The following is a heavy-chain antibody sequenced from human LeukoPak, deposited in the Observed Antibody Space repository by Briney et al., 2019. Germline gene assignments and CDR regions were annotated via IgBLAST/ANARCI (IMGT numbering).Heavy chain of an antibody. Sequence: GGSLRLSCAASGFTFSDYYMSWIRQAPGKGLEWVSYISSSGNIIYSADSVKGRFTISRDNAKNSLYLQINSLRAEDTAVYYCARATAADTAMIYFDYWGQGNLVTVSS. V-gene: IGHV3-11*01. CDR1: GFTFSDYY. J-gene: IGHJ4*02. CDR3: ARATAADTAMIYFDY. CDR2: ISSSGNII. D-gene: IGHD5-18*01.